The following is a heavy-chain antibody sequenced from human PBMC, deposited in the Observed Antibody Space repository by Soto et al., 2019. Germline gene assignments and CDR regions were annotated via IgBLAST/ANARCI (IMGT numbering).Heavy chain of an antibody. J-gene: IGHJ4*02. CDR3: ARAVAGFDY. CDR2: IYYSGST. V-gene: IGHV4-59*01. D-gene: IGHD6-19*01. CDR1: GGSISSYY. Sequence: PSETLSLTCTVSGGSISSYYWSWIRQPPGKGLEWIGYIYYSGSTNYNPSLKSRVTISVDTSKNQFSLKLSSVTAADTAVYYCARAVAGFDYWGQGTLVTVSS.